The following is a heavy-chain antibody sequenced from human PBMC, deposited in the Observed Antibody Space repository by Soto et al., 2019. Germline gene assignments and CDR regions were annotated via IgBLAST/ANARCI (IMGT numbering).Heavy chain of an antibody. V-gene: IGHV1-8*01. Sequence: QVQLVQSGAEVKKPGASVKVSCKASGYTFTSYDINWVRQATGQGLEWMGWMNPNSGNTGYAQKFQGRVTMTRNTSIITAYMELSSLRSEDTAVYYCARVSITMVRGVKVYYYYMDVWGKETTVTVSS. CDR3: ARVSITMVRGVKVYYYYMDV. D-gene: IGHD3-10*01. CDR1: GYTFTSYD. CDR2: MNPNSGNT. J-gene: IGHJ6*03.